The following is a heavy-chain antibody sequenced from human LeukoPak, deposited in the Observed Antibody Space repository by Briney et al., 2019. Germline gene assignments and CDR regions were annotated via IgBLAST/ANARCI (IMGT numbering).Heavy chain of an antibody. D-gene: IGHD3-10*01. Sequence: SETLSLTCTVSGGSISSYYWSWIRQPPGKGLEWIGYIYYSGSTNYNPSLKSRVTISVDTSKNQFSLKLGSVTAADTAVYYCARDSGTTGEVKFDPRGQGTLVTVSS. CDR1: GGSISSYY. J-gene: IGHJ5*02. CDR2: IYYSGST. CDR3: ARDSGTTGEVKFDP. V-gene: IGHV4-59*12.